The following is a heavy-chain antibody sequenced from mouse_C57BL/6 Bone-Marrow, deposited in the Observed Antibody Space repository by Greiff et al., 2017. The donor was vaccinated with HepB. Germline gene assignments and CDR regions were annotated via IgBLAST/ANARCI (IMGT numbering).Heavy chain of an antibody. D-gene: IGHD1-1*01. CDR3: ARQMVYGSPHYYAMDY. V-gene: IGHV5-6*01. Sequence: EVNVVESGGDLVKPGGSLKLSCAASGFTFSSYGMSWVRQTPDKRLEWVATISSGGSYTYYPDSVKGRFTISRDNAKNTLYLQMSSLKSEDTAMYYCARQMVYGSPHYYAMDYWGQGTSVTVSS. CDR1: GFTFSSYG. J-gene: IGHJ4*01. CDR2: ISSGGSYT.